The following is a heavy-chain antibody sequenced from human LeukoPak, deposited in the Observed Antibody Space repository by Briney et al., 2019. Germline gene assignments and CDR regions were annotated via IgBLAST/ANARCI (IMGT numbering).Heavy chain of an antibody. CDR1: GGSISSSSYY. D-gene: IGHD3-22*01. J-gene: IGHJ4*02. CDR2: IYYSGST. V-gene: IGHV4-39*01. CDR3: ASSPTYYYDSSFYFQGPPRPAFFDY. Sequence: SETLSLTCTVSGGSISSSSYYWGWIRQPPGKGLEWIGSIYYSGSTYYNPSLKSRVTISVDTSKNQFSLKLSSVTAADTAVYYCASSPTYYYDSSFYFQGPPRPAFFDYWGQGTLVTVSS.